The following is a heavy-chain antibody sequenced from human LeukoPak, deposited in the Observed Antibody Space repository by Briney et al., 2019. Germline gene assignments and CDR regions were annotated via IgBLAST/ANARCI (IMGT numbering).Heavy chain of an antibody. J-gene: IGHJ5*02. V-gene: IGHV5-51*01. D-gene: IGHD6-13*01. CDR3: ARQELGGSSWSRLFDP. CDR2: IYPGDSDT. CDR1: GYSFTSYW. Sequence: GESPKISCKGSGYSFTSYWIGWVRQMPGKGLEWMGIIYPGDSDTRYSPSFQGQVTISADKSISTAYLQWSSLKASDTAMYYCARQELGGSSWSRLFDPWGQGTLVTVSS.